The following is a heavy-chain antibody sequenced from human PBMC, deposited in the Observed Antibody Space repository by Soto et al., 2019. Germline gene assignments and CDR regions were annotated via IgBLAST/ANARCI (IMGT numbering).Heavy chain of an antibody. CDR3: ARVGYDILTGYNWFDP. J-gene: IGHJ5*02. CDR1: GYTFTSYY. CDR2: INPSGGST. V-gene: IGHV1-46*01. Sequence: ASVKVSCKASGYTFTSYYMHWVRQAPGQGLEWMGIINPSGGSTSYAQKFQGRVTMTRDTSTSTVYMELSSLRSEDTAVYYCARVGYDILTGYNWFDPWGQGTLVTSPQ. D-gene: IGHD3-9*01.